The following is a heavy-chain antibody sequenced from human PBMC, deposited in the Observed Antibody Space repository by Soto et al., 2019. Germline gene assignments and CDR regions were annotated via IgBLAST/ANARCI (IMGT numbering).Heavy chain of an antibody. CDR2: ISYDGSNK. V-gene: IGHV3-30*18. Sequence: PGGSLRLSCAASGFTFSSFGMHWVRQAPGKGLEWVAVISYDGSNKYYADSVKGRFTISRDNSKNTLYLQMNSLRAEDTAVYYCAKDSSGWYHGMDVWGQGTTVTVSS. CDR1: GFTFSSFG. CDR3: AKDSSGWYHGMDV. J-gene: IGHJ6*02. D-gene: IGHD6-19*01.